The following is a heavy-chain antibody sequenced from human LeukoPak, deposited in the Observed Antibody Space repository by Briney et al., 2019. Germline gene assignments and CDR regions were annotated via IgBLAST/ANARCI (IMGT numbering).Heavy chain of an antibody. CDR3: AKDMDTMMVIFNPT. V-gene: IGHV3-23*01. J-gene: IGHJ5*02. CDR1: GFAFSNYA. Sequence: GGSLRLSGAASGFAFSNYAMNWVRQTPGKGLEWVSTISSGGSSTYYADSVKGRFTISRDNSKSTLFLQMSSLRAEDAAVYYCAKDMDTMMVIFNPTWGQGTLVTVSS. CDR2: ISSGGSST. D-gene: IGHD3-22*01.